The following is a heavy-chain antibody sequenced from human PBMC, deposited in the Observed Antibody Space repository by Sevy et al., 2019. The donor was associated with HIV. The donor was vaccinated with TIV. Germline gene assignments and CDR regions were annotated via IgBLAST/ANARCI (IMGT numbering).Heavy chain of an antibody. D-gene: IGHD2-21*02. J-gene: IGHJ5*02. CDR2: IYYCGST. CDR3: ARVASGYCGGDCYSNWFDP. Sequence: SETLSLTCTVSGGSISSGGYYWSWIRQHPGKGLEWIGYIYYCGSTYYNPSLKSRVTISVDTSKNQFSLKLSSVTAADTAVYYCARVASGYCGGDCYSNWFDPWGQGTLVTVSS. V-gene: IGHV4-31*03. CDR1: GGSISSGGYY.